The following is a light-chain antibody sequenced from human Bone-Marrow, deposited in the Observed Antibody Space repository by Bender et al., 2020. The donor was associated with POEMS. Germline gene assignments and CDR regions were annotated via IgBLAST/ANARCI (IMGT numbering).Light chain of an antibody. Sequence: QSALTQPPSVSGSPGQSVAISCTGTSSDVWSYNLVSWYQHHPGKAPILLIYKDTERPSAVSSRFSGSKSGNTASLTISGLQAEDEADYYCCSYASALWVFGGGTKVTVL. V-gene: IGLV2-23*01. CDR3: CSYASALWV. CDR2: KDT. J-gene: IGLJ3*02. CDR1: SSDVWSYNL.